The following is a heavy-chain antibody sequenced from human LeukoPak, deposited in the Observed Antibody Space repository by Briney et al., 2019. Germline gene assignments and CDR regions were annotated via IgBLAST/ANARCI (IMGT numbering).Heavy chain of an antibody. D-gene: IGHD1-1*01. J-gene: IGHJ6*03. V-gene: IGHV1-69*01. CDR3: ARETTPQTSTLYYYYYYMDV. CDR1: GGTFSTYA. Sequence: GSSVKLSCKASGGTFSTYAISWLRQAPGQGLEWMGGIIPIYGIANYAQKLRGRVTIPADESTTTSYMEVNGLRSEDTAVYYCARETTPQTSTLYYYYYYMDVWGNGTPVTVSS. CDR2: IIPIYGIA.